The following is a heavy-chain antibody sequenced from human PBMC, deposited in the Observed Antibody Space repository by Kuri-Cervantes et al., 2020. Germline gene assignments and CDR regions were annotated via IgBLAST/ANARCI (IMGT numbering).Heavy chain of an antibody. Sequence: GGSLRLSCAASGFTFSSYGMHWVRQAPGKGLEWVAVISYDGSNKYYADSVKGRFTISRDNSKNTLYLQVNSLRAEDTAVYYCAKGGLKVVDYWGQGTLVTVSS. V-gene: IGHV3-30*18. D-gene: IGHD2-8*01. CDR1: GFTFSSYG. CDR3: AKGGLKVVDY. CDR2: ISYDGSNK. J-gene: IGHJ4*02.